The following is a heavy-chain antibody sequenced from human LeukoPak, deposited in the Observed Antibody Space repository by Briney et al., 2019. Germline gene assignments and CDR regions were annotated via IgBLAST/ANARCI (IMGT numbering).Heavy chain of an antibody. J-gene: IGHJ6*03. Sequence: GGSLRLSCAASGFTFSDYYMSWIRQAPGKGLEWVSYISSSGSTIYYADSVKGRFTISRDNAKNSLYLQMSSLRAEDTAVYYCASPLGYCSSTSCYYDYYMDVWGKGTTVTVSS. CDR1: GFTFSDYY. CDR3: ASPLGYCSSTSCYYDYYMDV. CDR2: ISSSGSTI. D-gene: IGHD2-2*01. V-gene: IGHV3-11*01.